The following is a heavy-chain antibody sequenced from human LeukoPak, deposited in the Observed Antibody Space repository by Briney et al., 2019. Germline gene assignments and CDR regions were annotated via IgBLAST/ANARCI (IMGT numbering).Heavy chain of an antibody. Sequence: PSETLSLTCTVSGGSISSSSYYWGWIRQPPGKGLEWIGSIYYSGSTYYNPSLKSRVTISVDTSKNQFSLKLSSVTAADTAVYYCERPTHYYYYYMDVWGKGTTVTVSS. V-gene: IGHV4-39*01. CDR3: ERPTHYYYYYMDV. CDR1: GGSISSSSYY. CDR2: IYYSGST. J-gene: IGHJ6*03.